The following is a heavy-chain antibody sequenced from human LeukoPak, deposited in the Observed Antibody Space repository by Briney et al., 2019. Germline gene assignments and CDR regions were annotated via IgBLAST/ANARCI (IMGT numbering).Heavy chain of an antibody. CDR3: ARGAYPDPFDI. Sequence: LRLSCAASGFTFSDYYMSWIRQPPGKGLEWIGYFYYSGNTNYNPSFKSRVTISGDTSKNQFSLKVSSVTSADTAVYYCARGAYPDPFDIWGQGTMVTVSS. V-gene: IGHV4-59*01. CDR2: FYYSGNT. J-gene: IGHJ3*02. CDR1: GFTFSDYY. D-gene: IGHD2-21*01.